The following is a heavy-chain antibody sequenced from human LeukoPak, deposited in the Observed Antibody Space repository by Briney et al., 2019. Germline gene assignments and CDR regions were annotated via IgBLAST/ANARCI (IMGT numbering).Heavy chain of an antibody. CDR1: GGSISTCY. V-gene: IGHV4-39*01. Sequence: SETLSLTCTVSGGSISTCYWGWIRQPPGKGLEWIGSIYYSGSTYYNPSLKSRVTISVDTSKNQFSLKLSSVTAADTAVYYCASRLSGLRGKRFDYWGQGTLVTVSS. CDR3: ASRLSGLRGKRFDY. J-gene: IGHJ4*02. CDR2: IYYSGST. D-gene: IGHD3-16*02.